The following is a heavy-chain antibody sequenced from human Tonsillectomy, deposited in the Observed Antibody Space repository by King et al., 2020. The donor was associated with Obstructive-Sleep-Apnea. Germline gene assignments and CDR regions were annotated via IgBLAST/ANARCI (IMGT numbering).Heavy chain of an antibody. D-gene: IGHD5-12*01. V-gene: IGHV3-72*01. Sequence: VQLVESGGGLVQPGGSLRLSCVASGFTFSDHYMDWVRQAPGKGLEWVGRIRNKASGYTTEYAASVKGRFTISRNDSKSSLYLQLNSLKTEDTAVYYCTRARGYGDFDYWGQGTLVTVSS. CDR1: GFTFSDHY. CDR3: TRARGYGDFDY. J-gene: IGHJ4*02. CDR2: IRNKASGYTT.